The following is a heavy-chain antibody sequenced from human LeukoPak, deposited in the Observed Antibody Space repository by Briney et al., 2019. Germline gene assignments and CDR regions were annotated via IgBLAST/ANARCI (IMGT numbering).Heavy chain of an antibody. V-gene: IGHV1-3*01. J-gene: IGHJ1*01. Sequence: ASVNVSCKASGYTFIDFVIHWLRQAPGQTLEWMGWIKAGDGYTKYSQKLQGRVTITSSTSATTAFMELSSLTSEDTAVYCCARTWSTVTGEYFQLWGQGTLVTVSS. CDR2: IKAGDGYT. CDR3: ARTWSTVTGEYFQL. CDR1: GYTFIDFV. D-gene: IGHD4-17*01.